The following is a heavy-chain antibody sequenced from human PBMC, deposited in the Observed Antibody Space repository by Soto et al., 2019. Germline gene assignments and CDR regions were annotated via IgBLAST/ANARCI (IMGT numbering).Heavy chain of an antibody. CDR3: AADKYYDFWSGYYPTPGY. Sequence: GKRLEWIGWIVVGSGNTNYAQKFQERVTITRDMSTSTAYMELSSLRSEDTAVYYCAADKYYDFWSGYYPTPGYWGQGTLVTVSS. J-gene: IGHJ4*02. D-gene: IGHD3-3*01. V-gene: IGHV1-58*01. CDR2: IVVGSGNT.